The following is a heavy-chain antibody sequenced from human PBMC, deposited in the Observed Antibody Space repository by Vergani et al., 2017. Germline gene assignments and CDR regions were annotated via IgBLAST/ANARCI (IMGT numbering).Heavy chain of an antibody. D-gene: IGHD3-16*02. CDR3: ARDRAYYDYIWGSYRPLYYFDY. CDR1: GFTFSSYW. J-gene: IGHJ4*02. CDR2: IKQDGSEK. Sequence: EVQLVESGGGLVQPGGSLRLSCAASGFTFSSYWMSWVRQAPGKGLEWVANIKQDGSEKYYVDSVKGRFTISRDNAKNSLYLQMNSLRAEDTAVYYCARDRAYYDYIWGSYRPLYYFDYWSQGTLVTVSS. V-gene: IGHV3-7*01.